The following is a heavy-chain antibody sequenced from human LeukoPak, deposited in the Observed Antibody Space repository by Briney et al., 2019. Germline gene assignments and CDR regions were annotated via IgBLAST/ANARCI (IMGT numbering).Heavy chain of an antibody. CDR2: IRSDGSNK. CDR3: AKENGYGTLYYYYYYMDV. CDR1: GFSFSSYG. D-gene: IGHD5-18*01. J-gene: IGHJ6*03. V-gene: IGHV3-30*02. Sequence: GGSLRLSCAGSGFSFSSYGMHWVRQAPGKGLEWMAFIRSDGSNKYYADSVKGRFTISRDNSKNTLYLQMNSLRAEDTAVYYCAKENGYGTLYYYYYYMDVWGKGTTVTISS.